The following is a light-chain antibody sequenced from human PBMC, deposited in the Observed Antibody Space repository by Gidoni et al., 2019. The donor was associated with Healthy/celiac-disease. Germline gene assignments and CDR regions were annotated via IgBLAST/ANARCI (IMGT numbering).Light chain of an antibody. CDR3: QQSYSTPAV. CDR1: QSISSY. Sequence: DIQMTQSPSSLSASVGDRVTITCRASQSISSYLNWYQQKPGKAPKLVIYAASSLQSGVPSRFSGSGSGTDFTLTISSLQPEDFATYYCQQSYSTPAVFGQGTKLEIK. J-gene: IGKJ2*01. CDR2: AAS. V-gene: IGKV1-39*01.